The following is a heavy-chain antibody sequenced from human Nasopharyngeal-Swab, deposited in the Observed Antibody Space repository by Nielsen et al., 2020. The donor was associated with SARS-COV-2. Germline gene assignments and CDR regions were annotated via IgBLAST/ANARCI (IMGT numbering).Heavy chain of an antibody. CDR3: ARAMIVVVINAFDI. CDR1: GGSVTDTDYF. CDR2: IDYSGST. V-gene: IGHV4-39*07. D-gene: IGHD3-22*01. J-gene: IGHJ3*02. Sequence: SETLSLTCTVSGGSVTDTDYFWGWIRQPPVTGLEWIGNIDYSGSTYYNPSLKSRVTISVDTSKNQFSLKLSSVTAADTAVYYCARAMIVVVINAFDIWGQGTMVTVSS.